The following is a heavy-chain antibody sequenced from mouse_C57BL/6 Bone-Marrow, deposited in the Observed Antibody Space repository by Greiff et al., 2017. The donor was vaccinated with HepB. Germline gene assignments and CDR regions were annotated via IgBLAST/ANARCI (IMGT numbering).Heavy chain of an antibody. CDR3: ASSNGDYDGYYARIFAY. D-gene: IGHD2-3*01. Sequence: QVQLQQSGAELVRPGTSVKVSCKASGYAFTNYLIEWVKQRPGQGLEWIGVINPGSGGTNYNEKFKGKATLTADKSSSTAYMQLSSLTSEDSAVYFCASSNGDYDGYYARIFAYWGQGTLVTVSA. CDR1: GYAFTNYL. CDR2: INPGSGGT. V-gene: IGHV1-54*01. J-gene: IGHJ3*01.